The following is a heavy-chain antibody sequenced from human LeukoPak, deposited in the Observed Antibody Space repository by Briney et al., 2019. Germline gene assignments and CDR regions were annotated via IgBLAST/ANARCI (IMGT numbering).Heavy chain of an antibody. CDR3: ARDAGYSSGWNFDY. D-gene: IGHD6-19*01. Sequence: GGSLRLSCAASGFRFSNYWMSWVRQAPGKGLEWVANIKQDGSEKYYVDSVKGRFTISRDNAKNSLYLQMNSLRAEDTAVYYCARDAGYSSGWNFDYWGQGTLSPSPQ. CDR2: IKQDGSEK. J-gene: IGHJ4*02. CDR1: GFRFSNYW. V-gene: IGHV3-7*01.